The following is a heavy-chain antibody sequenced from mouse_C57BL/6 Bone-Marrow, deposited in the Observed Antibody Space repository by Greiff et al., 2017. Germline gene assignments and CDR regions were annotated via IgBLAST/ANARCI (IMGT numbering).Heavy chain of an antibody. V-gene: IGHV1-55*01. J-gene: IGHJ3*01. D-gene: IGHD2-5*01. Sequence: QVQLKQPGAELVKPGASVKMSCKASGYTFTSYWITWVKQRPGQGLEWIGDIYPGSGSTNYNEKFKSKATLTVDTSSSTAYMQRSSLTSEDSAVYYCARAGYYSIFAYWGQGTLVTVSA. CDR1: GYTFTSYW. CDR2: IYPGSGST. CDR3: ARAGYYSIFAY.